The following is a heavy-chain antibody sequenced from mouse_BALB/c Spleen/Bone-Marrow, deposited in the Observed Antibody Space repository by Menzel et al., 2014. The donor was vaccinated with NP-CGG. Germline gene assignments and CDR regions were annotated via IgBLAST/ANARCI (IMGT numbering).Heavy chain of an antibody. D-gene: IGHD2-4*01. CDR2: ISGGGSYT. Sequence: DVMLVESGGGLVKSGGSLKLSCAASGFTFNSYGMSWVRQTPEKRLEWVATISGGGSYTFYPDSVKGRFTISRDNAKNNLYLQLSSLRSEDTALYYCARHAYYDQTEVSFVYWGQGTLVPVSA. CDR3: ARHAYYDQTEVSFVY. CDR1: GFTFNSYG. J-gene: IGHJ3*01. V-gene: IGHV5-9-2*01.